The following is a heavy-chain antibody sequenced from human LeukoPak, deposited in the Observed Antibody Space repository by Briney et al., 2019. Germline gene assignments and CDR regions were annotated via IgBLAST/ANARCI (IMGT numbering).Heavy chain of an antibody. CDR1: GFSFSYYW. D-gene: IGHD6-13*01. CDR3: AKGGAVGTRYYFDS. Sequence: GGSPRLSCAASGFSFSYYWMSWVRQAPGKGLERVANTKEDGSGSSYVDSVKGRFTISRDNAKNSLYLQMNSLRAEDTAVYYCAKGGAVGTRYYFDSWGQGTLVTVSS. V-gene: IGHV3-7*01. J-gene: IGHJ4*02. CDR2: TKEDGSGS.